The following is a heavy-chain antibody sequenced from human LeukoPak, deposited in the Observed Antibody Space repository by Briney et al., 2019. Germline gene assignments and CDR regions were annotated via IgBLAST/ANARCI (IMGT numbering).Heavy chain of an antibody. V-gene: IGHV1-46*03. J-gene: IGHJ4*02. CDR1: GYTFTSYY. D-gene: IGHD4-23*01. CDR2: INPSGGST. CDR3: SRDGPGYGGNPTLGY. Sequence: ASVKVSCKASGYTFTSYYMPWVRQAPGQGLEWMGIINPSGGSTSYAQKFQGRVTMTRDTSTSTVYMELSSLRSEDTAVYYCSRDGPGYGGNPTLGYWGQGTLVTVSS.